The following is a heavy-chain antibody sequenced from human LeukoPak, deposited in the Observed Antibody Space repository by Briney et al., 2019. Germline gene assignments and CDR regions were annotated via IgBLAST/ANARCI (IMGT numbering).Heavy chain of an antibody. J-gene: IGHJ3*02. CDR1: GFSVSSNY. Sequence: GALRLSCAASGFSVSSNYVSWVRQAPGKGLEWVSVIYGGSSSTYYVDSVKGRFTISRDNSKNTLYLQMNSLRAEDTAVYYCARPHSGLASHALDIWGQGTMVTVSS. V-gene: IGHV3-53*01. CDR2: IYGGSSST. CDR3: ARPHSGLASHALDI. D-gene: IGHD5-12*01.